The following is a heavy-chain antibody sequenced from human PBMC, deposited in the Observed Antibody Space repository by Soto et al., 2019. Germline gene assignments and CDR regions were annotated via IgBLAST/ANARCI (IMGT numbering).Heavy chain of an antibody. CDR2: LVVGSGNT. J-gene: IGHJ4*02. Sequence: SVKVSCKTSGLMFTSSAVQWVRQARGQRLEWIGWLVVGSGNTHYAQHFQERVTLTRDMSTGTAYMELSSLRSEDTAVYYCAAVPVLRFLKWLPAYFDYWGQGTLVTVSS. CDR3: AAVPVLRFLKWLPAYFDY. CDR1: GLMFTSSA. V-gene: IGHV1-58*01. D-gene: IGHD3-3*01.